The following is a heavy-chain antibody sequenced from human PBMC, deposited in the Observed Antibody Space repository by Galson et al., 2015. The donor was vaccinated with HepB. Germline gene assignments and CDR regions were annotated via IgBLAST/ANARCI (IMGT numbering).Heavy chain of an antibody. D-gene: IGHD3/OR15-3a*01. V-gene: IGHV3-7*01. J-gene: IGHJ4*02. CDR2: IKHDGSEK. CDR3: ARDFWTGSTLDY. Sequence: SLRLSCAVSGLTFSNYWMTWVRQGPGKGLEWVANIKHDGSEKYHVDSVKGRFTISRDNAKSSLFLQMNNLRAEDTAVYYCARDFWTGSTLDYWGQGTVVTVSS. CDR1: GLTFSNYW.